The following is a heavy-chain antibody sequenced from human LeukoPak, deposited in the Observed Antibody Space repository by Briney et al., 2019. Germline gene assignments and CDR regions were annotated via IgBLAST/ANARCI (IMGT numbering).Heavy chain of an antibody. J-gene: IGHJ5*02. CDR2: IYDSGST. CDR1: GASIRRNY. V-gene: IGHV4-59*08. CDR3: ACLSGTARGS. Sequence: SETLSLTCILSGASIRRNYGSCVRQPPGKGLEWIGYIYDSGSTNYNPSLKSRVTISLDTSMNQFSLKLSSVTAADTAVYYCACLSGTARGSWGQGTLVTVSS. D-gene: IGHD1-7*01.